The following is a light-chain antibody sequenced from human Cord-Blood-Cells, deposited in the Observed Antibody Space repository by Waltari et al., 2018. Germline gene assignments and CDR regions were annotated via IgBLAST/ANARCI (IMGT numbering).Light chain of an antibody. V-gene: IGLV2-11*01. Sequence: QSALTQPRSVSGSPGQSVTISCTGTSSDVGGYNYVSWYQQHPGKAPKLMIYDVSKRPSGVPDRFSGSKSGSTASLTISGLQAEDEADYYCCSYAGSYNWVFGGGTKLTVL. J-gene: IGLJ3*02. CDR2: DVS. CDR3: CSYAGSYNWV. CDR1: SSDVGGYNY.